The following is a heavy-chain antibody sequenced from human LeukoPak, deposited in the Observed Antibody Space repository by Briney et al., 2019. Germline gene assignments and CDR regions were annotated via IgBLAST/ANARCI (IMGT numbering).Heavy chain of an antibody. J-gene: IGHJ4*02. CDR2: IYYSGST. CDR3: ARVRVLRYFDWLTTPRGFDY. Sequence: SETLSLTCTVSGGSISSYYWSWIRQPPGKGLEWIGYIYYSGSTNYNPSLKSRVTISVDTSKNQFSLKLSSVTAADTAVYYCARVRVLRYFDWLTTPRGFDYWGQGTLVTVSS. CDR1: GGSISSYY. V-gene: IGHV4-59*12. D-gene: IGHD3-9*01.